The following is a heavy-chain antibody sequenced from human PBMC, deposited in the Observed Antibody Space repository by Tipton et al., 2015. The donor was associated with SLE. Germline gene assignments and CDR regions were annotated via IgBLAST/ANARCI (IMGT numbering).Heavy chain of an antibody. CDR3: VKDSSWSSSWPYWLDP. CDR2: ISGSGGTTHYADSA. Sequence: SLRLSCAASGFTFSSYAMSWVRQAPGKGLEWGSTISGSGGTTHYADSAHYADSVKGRFTISRDNSKNTLYLEMNSLRSEDTAIYYCVKDSSWSSSWPYWLDPWGQGTLVTVSS. J-gene: IGHJ5*02. CDR1: GFTFSSYA. V-gene: IGHV3-23*01. D-gene: IGHD6-13*01.